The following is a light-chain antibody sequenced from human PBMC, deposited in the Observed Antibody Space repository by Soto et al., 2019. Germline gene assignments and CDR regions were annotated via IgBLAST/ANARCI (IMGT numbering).Light chain of an antibody. V-gene: IGKV3-11*01. Sequence: EIVLTQSPATLSLSPGERATLSCRASQSVSSYLAWYQQKPAQAPRLLIYDASIRATGIPARFSGSGSGTDFTLTISSLEPEDFAVYYCQQRSNWPQYTFGQGTKLEIK. CDR2: DAS. J-gene: IGKJ2*01. CDR1: QSVSSY. CDR3: QQRSNWPQYT.